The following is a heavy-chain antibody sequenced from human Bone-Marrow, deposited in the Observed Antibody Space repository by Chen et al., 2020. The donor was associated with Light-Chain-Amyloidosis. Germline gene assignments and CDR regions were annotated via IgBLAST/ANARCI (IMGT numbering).Heavy chain of an antibody. J-gene: IGHJ4*02. V-gene: IGHV4-39*07. Sequence: QLQLQESGPGLVKPSETLSLTCTVSGDSTGGTTYYWGWIRQPPGEGLEWIGTISYDGYTYYNPSLKSRVTISLDTSKNQVSLKLSSVTAADTAVYYCAREIRLATPAAVTPDYWGQGTLVTVSS. CDR3: AREIRLATPAAVTPDY. CDR1: GDSTGGTTYY. D-gene: IGHD6-13*01. CDR2: ISYDGYT.